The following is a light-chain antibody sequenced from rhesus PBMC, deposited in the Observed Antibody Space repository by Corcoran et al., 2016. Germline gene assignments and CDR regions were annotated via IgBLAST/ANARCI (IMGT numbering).Light chain of an antibody. J-gene: IGKJ1*01. CDR2: AAT. Sequence: DIQMTQSPSSLSASVGDRVSITCRASQGIGTYLNWYQQRPGKPPKRLIYAATNLDSGVPSRFRRSGSGTDYTLTISSLKSEDFATYFCLQFNNKPWTFGQGTKVEIK. CDR1: QGIGTY. CDR3: LQFNNKPWT. V-gene: IGKV1-43*01.